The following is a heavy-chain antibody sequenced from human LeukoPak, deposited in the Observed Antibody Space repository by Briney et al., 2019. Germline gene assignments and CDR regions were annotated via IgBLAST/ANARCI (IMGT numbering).Heavy chain of an antibody. CDR3: ARHPGIAAAGTREFDY. V-gene: IGHV4-59*08. CDR2: IYYSGSY. Sequence: SQTLSLSCTVSGGSISSYCWSWIWRPPGEGLEWIGCIYYSGSYSYNPSLKTGATISVGRSKNQFSVQLSSVTAADTAVYYCARHPGIAAAGTREFDYWGQGTLVTVSS. J-gene: IGHJ4*02. CDR1: GGSISSYC. D-gene: IGHD6-13*01.